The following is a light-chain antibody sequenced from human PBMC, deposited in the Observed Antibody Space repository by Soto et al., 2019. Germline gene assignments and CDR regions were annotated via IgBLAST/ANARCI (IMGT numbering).Light chain of an antibody. J-gene: IGLJ1*01. CDR3: QSYDSSLSALYV. CDR1: SSNIGAGYD. CDR2: GNS. Sequence: QAVVTQPPSVSGAPGQRVTISCTGSSSNIGAGYDVHWYQQLPGTAPKLLIYGNSSRPSGVPDRFSGSKSGTSASLAITGLQAEDEADYYCQSYDSSLSALYVFGTGTKLTVL. V-gene: IGLV1-40*01.